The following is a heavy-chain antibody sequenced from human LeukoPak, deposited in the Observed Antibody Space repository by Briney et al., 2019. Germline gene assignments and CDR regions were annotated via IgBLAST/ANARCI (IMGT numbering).Heavy chain of an antibody. CDR3: AKDVDRSWTNTKSVDWFDP. J-gene: IGHJ5*02. CDR2: IKQDGSEK. CDR1: GFTFSSYW. Sequence: GGSLRLSCAASGFTFSSYWMSWVRQAPGKGLEWVANIKQDGSEKYYVDSVKGRFTISRDNAKNSLYLQMNSLRAEDTAVYYCAKDVDRSWTNTKSVDWFDPWGQGTLVTVSS. D-gene: IGHD3/OR15-3a*01. V-gene: IGHV3-7*03.